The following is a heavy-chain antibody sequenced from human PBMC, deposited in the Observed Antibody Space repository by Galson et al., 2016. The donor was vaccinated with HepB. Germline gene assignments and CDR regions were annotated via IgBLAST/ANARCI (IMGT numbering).Heavy chain of an antibody. V-gene: IGHV4-31*03. J-gene: IGHJ5*02. CDR3: ARRVVQPGFNWFDP. CDR1: GGSISSSDYY. Sequence: TLSLTCTVSGGSISSSDYYWGWIRQPPGKGLEWIGFTYYNKSTYYNPSLRSRVTMSVDTSKNQFSLKLNSVTAADTAVYYCARRVVQPGFNWFDPWGQGTLVTVSS. CDR2: TYYNKST. D-gene: IGHD2-2*01.